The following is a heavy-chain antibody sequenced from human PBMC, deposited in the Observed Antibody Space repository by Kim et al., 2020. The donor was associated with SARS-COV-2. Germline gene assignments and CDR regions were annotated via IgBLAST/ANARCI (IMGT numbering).Heavy chain of an antibody. CDR1: GYTLTELS. CDR2: FDPEDGET. D-gene: IGHD5-12*01. Sequence: ASVKVSCKVSGYTLTELSMHWVRQAPGKGLEWMGGFDPEDGETIYAQKFQGRVTMTEDTSTDTAYMELSSLRSEDTAVYYCATDTAMREGGYVDAFDIWGQGTMVTVSS. CDR3: ATDTAMREGGYVDAFDI. V-gene: IGHV1-24*01. J-gene: IGHJ3*02.